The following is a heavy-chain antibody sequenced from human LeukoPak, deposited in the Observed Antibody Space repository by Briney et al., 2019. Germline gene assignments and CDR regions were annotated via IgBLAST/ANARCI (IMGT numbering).Heavy chain of an antibody. CDR3: APPPGGATTVRY. Sequence: TGGSLRLSCVASGFTFSRYDMNWVRLAPGKGLEWVSYIHSGGNTIYYADSVKGRFTISRDFAKNSLYLQMNSLRAEDTAVYYCAPPPGGATTVRYWGQGTLVTVSS. CDR1: GFTFSRYD. D-gene: IGHD1-26*01. V-gene: IGHV3-48*03. J-gene: IGHJ4*02. CDR2: IHSGGNTI.